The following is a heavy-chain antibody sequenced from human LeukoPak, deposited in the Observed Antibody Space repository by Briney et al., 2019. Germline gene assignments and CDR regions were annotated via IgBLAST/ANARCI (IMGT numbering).Heavy chain of an antibody. V-gene: IGHV4-38-2*02. D-gene: IGHD6-13*01. CDR1: TYSISSAYY. J-gene: IGHJ4*02. CDR3: ARVTGYMTEDYFDY. CDR2: IYHSGST. Sequence: SETLSLTCSVSTYSISSAYYWGWIRQPPGKGLQWIGSIYHSGSTSYNPSLKSRVTISVDTSKNQFSLRLSSVTAADTAVYYCARVTGYMTEDYFDYWGQGTLITVSS.